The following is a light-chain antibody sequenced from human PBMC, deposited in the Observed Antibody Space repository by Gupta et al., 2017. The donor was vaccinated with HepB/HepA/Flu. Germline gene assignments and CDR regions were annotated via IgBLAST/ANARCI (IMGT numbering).Light chain of an antibody. CDR1: NIGTKR. J-gene: IGLJ2*01. CDR3: HKWDGIRKPSVV. CDR2: EDI. Sequence: SSVLTQPPSVSVAPGKTARITCGGNNIGTKRVHWYQQKPGQAPVLVIVEDIDRPSGVPERFSGSNYCNTENLTTRTVEACDEADEDEHKWDGIRKPSVVFGGGTKLTFL. V-gene: IGLV3-21*03.